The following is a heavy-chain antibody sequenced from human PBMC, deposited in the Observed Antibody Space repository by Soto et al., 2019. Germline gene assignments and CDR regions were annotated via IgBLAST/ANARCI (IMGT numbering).Heavy chain of an antibody. CDR1: GGSIISGGYS. CDR2: IYHSGST. V-gene: IGHV4-30-2*01. CDR3: AKDGHCNGGSCYLYYLDY. D-gene: IGHD2-15*01. J-gene: IGHJ4*02. Sequence: PSETLSLTCAVSGGSIISGGYSWSWIRQPPGKGLEWIGYIYHSGSTYYNPSLKSRVTISVDRSKNQFSLKLSSVTAEDTATYFCAKDGHCNGGSCYLYYLDYWGQGTPVTVSS.